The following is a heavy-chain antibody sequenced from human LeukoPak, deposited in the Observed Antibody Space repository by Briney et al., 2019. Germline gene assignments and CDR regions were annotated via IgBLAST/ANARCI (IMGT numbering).Heavy chain of an antibody. J-gene: IGHJ4*02. D-gene: IGHD4-23*01. V-gene: IGHV3-21*03. CDR2: ISSSRDHI. Sequence: GGSLRLSCAASGFTFSTCSMNWVRQAPGKGLEWVSSISSSRDHIYYADSVKGRFTISRDNAKNSLDLQMNSLRVDDTAVYYCVRDRGYSTFDYWGQGTLVIVSS. CDR3: VRDRGYSTFDY. CDR1: GFTFSTCS.